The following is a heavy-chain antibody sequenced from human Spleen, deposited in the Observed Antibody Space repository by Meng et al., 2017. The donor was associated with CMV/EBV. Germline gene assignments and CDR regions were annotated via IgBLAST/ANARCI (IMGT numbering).Heavy chain of an antibody. Sequence: SETLSLTCAVYGGSFSGYYWSWIRQPPGMGLEWIGEINHSGSTNYNPSLKSRVTISGDTSKNQFSLKLSSVTAADTAVYYCARGRDTAMVNVYYYGMDVWGQGTTVTVSS. D-gene: IGHD5-18*01. V-gene: IGHV4-34*01. J-gene: IGHJ6*02. CDR3: ARGRDTAMVNVYYYGMDV. CDR1: GGSFSGYY. CDR2: INHSGST.